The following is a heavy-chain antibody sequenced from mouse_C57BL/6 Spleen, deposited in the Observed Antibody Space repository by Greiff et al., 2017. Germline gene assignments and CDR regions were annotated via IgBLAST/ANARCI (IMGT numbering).Heavy chain of an antibody. CDR3: AREGSGDVGFAY. D-gene: IGHD3-2*02. CDR1: GYTFTSYG. Sequence: QVQLKESGAELARPGASVKLSCKASGYTFTSYGISWVKQRTGQGLEWIGEIYPRSGNTYYNEKFKGKATLTADKSSSTAYMELRSLTSEDSAVYFCAREGSGDVGFAYWGQGTLVTVSA. CDR2: IYPRSGNT. J-gene: IGHJ3*01. V-gene: IGHV1-81*01.